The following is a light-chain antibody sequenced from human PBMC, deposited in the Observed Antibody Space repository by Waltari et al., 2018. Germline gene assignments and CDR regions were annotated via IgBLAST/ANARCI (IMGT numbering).Light chain of an antibody. CDR3: QEYDSHWS. J-gene: IGKJ1*01. CDR1: QSIGRR. CDR2: KAS. V-gene: IGKV1-5*03. Sequence: DIQLTQSPSTLSASVGDRVTLTCRASQSIGRRLAWYQQKPGKAPDLLIYKASTLERGVPSRFSGSGSGTEFTLTITGLQPLDVATYYCQEYDSHWSFGQGTKVEIK.